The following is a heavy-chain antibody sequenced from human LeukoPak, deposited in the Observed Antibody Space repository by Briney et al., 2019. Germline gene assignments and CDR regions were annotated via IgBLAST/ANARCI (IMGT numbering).Heavy chain of an antibody. V-gene: IGHV1-69*06. D-gene: IGHD5-18*01. CDR3: ARAGVRGYSYVERFYYFDY. J-gene: IGHJ4*02. CDR2: IIPIFGTA. Sequence: SVKVSCKASGGTFSSYAISWVRQAPGQGLEWMGGIIPIFGTANYAQKFQGRVTITADKTTSTAYMELSSLRSEDTAVYYCARAGVRGYSYVERFYYFDYWGQGTLVTVSS. CDR1: GGTFSSYA.